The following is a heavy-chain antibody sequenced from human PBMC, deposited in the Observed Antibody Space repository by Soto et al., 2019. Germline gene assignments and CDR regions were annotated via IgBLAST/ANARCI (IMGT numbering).Heavy chain of an antibody. D-gene: IGHD1-26*01. CDR3: ARDSGKYQGPIEY. CDR1: GFTFSHYG. J-gene: IGHJ4*02. V-gene: IGHV3-30*03. CDR2: ISYDGSNK. Sequence: QVQLVESGGGVVQPGRSLRLSCAASGFTFSHYGIHWVRQAPGKGLEWLAVISYDGSNKHYADSVKGRFTVSRDNSKNTLYLQMNSLRAEDTAVYFCARDSGKYQGPIEYWGQGTLVTFSS.